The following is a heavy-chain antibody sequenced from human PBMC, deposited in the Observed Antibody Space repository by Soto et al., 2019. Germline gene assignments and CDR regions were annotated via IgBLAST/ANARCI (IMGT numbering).Heavy chain of an antibody. CDR1: GFTFSGYG. Sequence: QVQLVESGGGVVQPGRSLRLSCAASGFTFSGYGMHWVRQAPGKGLEWVAFISYDGSNNYYADSVKGQFTISRDNSKNTLYLQMNSLRAEDTAVYYCAGDYLDYWGQGALVTVSS. J-gene: IGHJ4*02. CDR3: AGDYLDY. CDR2: ISYDGSNN. V-gene: IGHV3-30*03.